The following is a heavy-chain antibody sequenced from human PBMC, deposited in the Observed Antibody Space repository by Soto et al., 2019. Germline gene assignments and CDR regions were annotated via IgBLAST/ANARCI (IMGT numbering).Heavy chain of an antibody. CDR2: IWYDGSNE. J-gene: IGHJ4*02. V-gene: IGHV3-33*01. CDR3: ARGQIVPTTYFDS. D-gene: IGHD1-26*01. Sequence: QVRLVESGGGVVQPGRSLRLSCAASGFTFSSFGMHWVRQAPGKGLEWVAIIWYDGSNENYADSVRGRFTISRDNSKNTLYLQMNSLRADDTAVYYCARGQIVPTTYFDSWGQGTLVTVSS. CDR1: GFTFSSFG.